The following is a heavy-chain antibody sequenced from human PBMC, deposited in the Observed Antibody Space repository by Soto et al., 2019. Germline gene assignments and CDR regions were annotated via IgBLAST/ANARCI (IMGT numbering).Heavy chain of an antibody. V-gene: IGHV1-46*03. J-gene: IGHJ5*02. D-gene: IGHD3-9*01. CDR1: GYTFTSYY. Sequence: GASVKVSCKASGYTFTSYYMHWVRQAPGQGLEWMGIINPSGGSTSYAQKFQGRVTMTRDTSTSTVYMELSSLRSEDTAVYYCARDFAYYDILTGLGGWFDPWGQGTLVTVSS. CDR3: ARDFAYYDILTGLGGWFDP. CDR2: INPSGGST.